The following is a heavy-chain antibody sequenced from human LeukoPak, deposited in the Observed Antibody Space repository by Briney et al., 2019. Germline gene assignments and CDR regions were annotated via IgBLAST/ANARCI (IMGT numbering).Heavy chain of an antibody. V-gene: IGHV3-23*01. Sequence: PGGSLRLSCAASGLTFSSYAMSWVRQAPGKGLEWVSAISGSGGSTYYADSVKGRFTISRDNSKNTLYLQMNSLRAEDTAVYYCAKSGPGIAAAGTWTDYWGQGTLVTVSS. CDR1: GLTFSSYA. J-gene: IGHJ4*02. CDR2: ISGSGGST. D-gene: IGHD6-13*01. CDR3: AKSGPGIAAAGTWTDY.